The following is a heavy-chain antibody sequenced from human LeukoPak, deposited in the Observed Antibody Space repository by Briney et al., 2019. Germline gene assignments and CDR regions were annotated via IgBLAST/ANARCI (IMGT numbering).Heavy chain of an antibody. CDR2: IYYSGST. D-gene: IGHD3-3*01. CDR3: ARGNSDFWSGYYRNWFDP. CDR1: GGSISSYY. J-gene: IGHJ5*02. Sequence: SETLSLTCTVSGGSISSYYWSWLRQPPGKALEWIGYIYYSGSTNYNPSLKSRVTISVDTSKNQFSLKLSSVTAADTAVYYCARGNSDFWSGYYRNWFDPWGQGTLVTVSS. V-gene: IGHV4-59*01.